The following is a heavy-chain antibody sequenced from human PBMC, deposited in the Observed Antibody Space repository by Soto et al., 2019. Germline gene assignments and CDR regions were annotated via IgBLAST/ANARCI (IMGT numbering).Heavy chain of an antibody. V-gene: IGHV5-51*01. Sequence: GESLKISCKGSGYSFTSYWIGWVRQMPGKGLEWTGIIYPGDSDTRYSPSFQGQVTISADKSISTAYLQWSSLKASDTAMYYCARGYCTTSICDPWFDPWGQGTLVTVSS. CDR1: GYSFTSYW. CDR2: IYPGDSDT. D-gene: IGHD2-8*01. J-gene: IGHJ5*02. CDR3: ARGYCTTSICDPWFDP.